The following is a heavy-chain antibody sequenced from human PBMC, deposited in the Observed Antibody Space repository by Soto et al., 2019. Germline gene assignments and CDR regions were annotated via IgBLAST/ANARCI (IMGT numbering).Heavy chain of an antibody. Sequence: GGSLRLSCAASGFTFSSYAMSWVRQAPGKGLEWVSAISGSGGSTYYADSVKGRFTISRDNSKNTLYLQMNSLRAEDTAVYYCAKAASFGELLHYGMDVWGQGTTVTVSS. D-gene: IGHD3-10*01. V-gene: IGHV3-23*01. J-gene: IGHJ6*02. CDR3: AKAASFGELLHYGMDV. CDR2: ISGSGGST. CDR1: GFTFSSYA.